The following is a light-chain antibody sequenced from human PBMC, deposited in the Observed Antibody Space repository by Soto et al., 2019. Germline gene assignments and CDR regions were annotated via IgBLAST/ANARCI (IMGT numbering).Light chain of an antibody. CDR2: NSF. V-gene: IGKV3-15*01. CDR3: QQYNEWPLT. Sequence: EIVLTQSPATLSVSQGERASLSCRASGSVSSNLAWYQQKPGQAPRLLIYNSFTRATGIPARVSASGSGTEFTLTISSLQFEDFAVYYCQQYNEWPLTFGGGTKVEIK. CDR1: GSVSSN. J-gene: IGKJ4*01.